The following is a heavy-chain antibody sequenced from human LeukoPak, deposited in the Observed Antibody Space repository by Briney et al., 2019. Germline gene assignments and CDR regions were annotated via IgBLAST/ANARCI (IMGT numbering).Heavy chain of an antibody. CDR3: ARAIGGYDYFWFDP. CDR2: IYYSGST. V-gene: IGHV4-30-4*01. J-gene: IGHJ5*02. D-gene: IGHD5-12*01. CDR1: GGSISSGDYY. Sequence: SVTLSLTCTVSGGSISSGDYYWSWIRQPPGKGLEWIGYIYYSGSTYYNPSLKSRVTISVDTSKNQFSLKLSSVTAADTAVYYCARAIGGYDYFWFDPWGQGTLVTVSS.